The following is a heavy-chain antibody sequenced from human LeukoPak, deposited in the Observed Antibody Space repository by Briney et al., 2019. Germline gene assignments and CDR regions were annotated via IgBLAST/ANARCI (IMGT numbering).Heavy chain of an antibody. D-gene: IGHD3-10*01. V-gene: IGHV3-7*01. Sequence: GGSLRLSCAASGFTFSSYWMSWVRQAPGKGLEWVANIKQDGSEKYYVDSVKDRFTISRDNAKDSLYLQMNSLRAEDTAVYYCARDRSYGSGSLDIDYWGQGTLVTVSS. CDR1: GFTFSSYW. CDR3: ARDRSYGSGSLDIDY. CDR2: IKQDGSEK. J-gene: IGHJ4*02.